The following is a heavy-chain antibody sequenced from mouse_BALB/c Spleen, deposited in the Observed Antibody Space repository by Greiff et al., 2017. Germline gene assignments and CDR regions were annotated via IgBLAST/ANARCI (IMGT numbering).Heavy chain of an antibody. D-gene: IGHD2-14*01. CDR3: ARYYRYDDGYYAMDY. Sequence: EVHLVESGGGLVQPGGSLKLSCAASGFTFSSYGMSWVRQTPDKRLELVATINSNGGSTYYPDSVKGRFTISRDNAKNTLYLQMSSLKSEDTAMYYCARYYRYDDGYYAMDYWGQGTSVTVSS. CDR2: INSNGGST. V-gene: IGHV5-6-3*01. CDR1: GFTFSSYG. J-gene: IGHJ4*01.